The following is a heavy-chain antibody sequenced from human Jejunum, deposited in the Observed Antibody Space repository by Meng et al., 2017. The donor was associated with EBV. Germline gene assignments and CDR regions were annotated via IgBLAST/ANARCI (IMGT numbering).Heavy chain of an antibody. CDR3: ARRYGDYVRYFDS. J-gene: IGHJ4*02. D-gene: IGHD4-17*01. Sequence: QITLKESGPTLVKPTETLTLTCTVSGFSRSTSGVGVGWIRQPPGKALEWLAHIYWDENKRYSTSLRSRLSIMKDTSKSQVVLTMTNMDPVDTATYYCARRYGDYVRYFDSWGQGNLVTVSS. CDR1: GFSRSTSGVG. V-gene: IGHV2-5*02. CDR2: IYWDENK.